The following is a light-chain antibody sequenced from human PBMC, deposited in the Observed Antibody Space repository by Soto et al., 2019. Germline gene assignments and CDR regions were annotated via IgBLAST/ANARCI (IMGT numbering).Light chain of an antibody. J-gene: IGKJ1*01. CDR1: QSISSW. CDR2: KAS. CDR3: QQYNSYPWT. Sequence: DVQVSQSPSTLSASLGDRVTTTCRASQSISSWLAWYQQKPGKPPKLLIYKASTLESGVPSNFSGSGSGTEFTLTISSLQPEDFATYYCQQYNSYPWTFGQGTKVDIK. V-gene: IGKV1-5*03.